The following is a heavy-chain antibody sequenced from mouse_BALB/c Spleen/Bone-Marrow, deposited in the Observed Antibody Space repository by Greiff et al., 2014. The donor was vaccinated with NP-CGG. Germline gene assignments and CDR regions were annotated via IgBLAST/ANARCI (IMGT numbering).Heavy chain of an antibody. J-gene: IGHJ3*01. Sequence: VQLQQSGAELARPGASVKMSCKASGYTFTSCTIQWVKRRPGQGLEWVGYIVPSSGYTDYNQKFKDKTTLTADKSSSTAYMQLSSLTSADSAVYYCAREARPGAWFPNWGQGTLVTVSA. V-gene: IGHV1-4*02. CDR1: GYTFTSCT. CDR3: AREARPGAWFPN. CDR2: IVPSSGYT.